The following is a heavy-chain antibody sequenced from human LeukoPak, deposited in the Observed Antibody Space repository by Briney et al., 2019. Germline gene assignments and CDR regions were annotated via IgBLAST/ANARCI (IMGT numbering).Heavy chain of an antibody. Sequence: HPGGSLRLSCAASGFTFSSYWMSWVRQAPGKGLEWVANIKQDGSEKYYVDSVKGRFTISRDNAKNSLYLQMNSLRAEDTAVYYCARDLDSSSWYYFGYWGQGTLVTVSS. V-gene: IGHV3-7*01. CDR3: ARDLDSSSWYYFGY. CDR1: GFTFSSYW. CDR2: IKQDGSEK. D-gene: IGHD6-13*01. J-gene: IGHJ4*02.